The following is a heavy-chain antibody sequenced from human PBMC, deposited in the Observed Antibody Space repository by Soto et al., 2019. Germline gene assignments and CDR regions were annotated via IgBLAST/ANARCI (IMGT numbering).Heavy chain of an antibody. D-gene: IGHD3-10*01. CDR1: GGSISSSSYY. Sequence: PSETLSLTCTVSGGSISSSSYYWGWIRQPPGKGLEWIGSIYYSGSTYYNPSLKSRVTISVDTSKNQFSLKLSSVTAADTAVYYCAYGSGSYSRWGLGAFDIWGQGTMVTVSS. CDR3: AYGSGSYSRWGLGAFDI. J-gene: IGHJ3*02. V-gene: IGHV4-39*01. CDR2: IYYSGST.